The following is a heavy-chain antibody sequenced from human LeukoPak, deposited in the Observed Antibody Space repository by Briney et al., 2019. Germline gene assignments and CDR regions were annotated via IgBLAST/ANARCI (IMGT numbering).Heavy chain of an antibody. CDR1: GYTFTSYY. Sequence: ASVKVSCKASGYTFTSYYMHWVRQAPGQGLEWMGIINPSGGSTSYAQKFQGRDTMTRDTSTSTVYMELRSLRSEDTAVYYCARDHEYYYGSGSYYWFDPWGQGTLVTVSS. J-gene: IGHJ5*02. CDR2: INPSGGST. D-gene: IGHD3-10*01. V-gene: IGHV1-46*01. CDR3: ARDHEYYYGSGSYYWFDP.